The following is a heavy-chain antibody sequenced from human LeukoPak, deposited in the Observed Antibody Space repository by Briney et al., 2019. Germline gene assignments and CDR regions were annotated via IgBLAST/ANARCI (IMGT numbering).Heavy chain of an antibody. J-gene: IGHJ5*02. CDR1: GFTFSSHA. Sequence: PGRSLRLSCTASGFTFSSHAMSWVRQAPGKGLEWVSAISGSGGSTYYADSVKGRFTISRDNSKSTLYLQMNSLRAEDTAVYYCARDRQAAAPNVRFDPWGQGTLVTVSS. CDR3: ARDRQAAAPNVRFDP. CDR2: ISGSGGST. D-gene: IGHD6-13*01. V-gene: IGHV3-23*01.